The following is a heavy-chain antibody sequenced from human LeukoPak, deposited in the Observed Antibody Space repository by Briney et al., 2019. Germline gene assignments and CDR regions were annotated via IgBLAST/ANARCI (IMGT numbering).Heavy chain of an antibody. Sequence: NTGGSLRLSCAASGITFSSYGMAWVRQAPGKGLEWVSSISSSSSYIYYVDSVKGRFTISRDNAKNSLYLQMNSLRAEDTAVYYCARGQLYYDSSGFDYWGQGTLVTVSS. J-gene: IGHJ4*02. V-gene: IGHV3-21*06. CDR3: ARGQLYYDSSGFDY. CDR1: GITFSSYG. CDR2: ISSSSSYI. D-gene: IGHD3-22*01.